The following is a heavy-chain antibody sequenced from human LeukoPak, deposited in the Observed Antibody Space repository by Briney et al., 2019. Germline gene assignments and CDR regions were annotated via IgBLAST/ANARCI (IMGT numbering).Heavy chain of an antibody. J-gene: IGHJ5*02. Sequence: SETLSLTCYVSGGSISSYYGSWIRQPAGKGLEWIGCIHTSGTNNYHPSLRSRVTMAEDTTKNQFSLNLTSVTAADTAVYYCAREGGRQRWLDPWVQGTLVTVSS. V-gene: IGHV4-4*07. D-gene: IGHD6-25*01. CDR1: GGSISSYY. CDR2: IHTSGTN. CDR3: AREGGRQRWLDP.